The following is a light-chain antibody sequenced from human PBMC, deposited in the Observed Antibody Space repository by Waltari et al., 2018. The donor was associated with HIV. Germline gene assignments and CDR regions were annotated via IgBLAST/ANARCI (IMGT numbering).Light chain of an antibody. V-gene: IGKV3-11*01. CDR1: QNIGSH. Sequence: EIVLTQSPVTLSLSPGERATLSCRASQNIGSHLAWYQQKPGLAPRLLIFDASSRATGIPARFSGGGSGTDFTLTISSLEPEDFAVYYCQQYNNWPPLFGPGTKVDIK. CDR3: QQYNNWPPL. J-gene: IGKJ3*01. CDR2: DAS.